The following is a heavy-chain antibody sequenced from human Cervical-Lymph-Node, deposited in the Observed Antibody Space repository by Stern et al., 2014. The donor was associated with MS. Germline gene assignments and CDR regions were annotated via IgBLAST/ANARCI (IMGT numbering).Heavy chain of an antibody. J-gene: IGHJ4*02. CDR1: GYTFTSYW. CDR2: ILPGGSDI. CDR3: ARQRYFDY. Sequence: EVHLVESGPEVKRPGESLKISCQASGYTFTSYWIGWVRQMTGKGLEWIAIILPGGSDIRYSPSFQGQGPISAAKSSSPAYLQWNNLKASDTAIYYCARQRYFDYWGQGTLVTVSS. V-gene: IGHV5-51*01.